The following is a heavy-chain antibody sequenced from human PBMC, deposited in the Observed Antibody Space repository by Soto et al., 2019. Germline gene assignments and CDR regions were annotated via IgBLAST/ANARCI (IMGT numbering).Heavy chain of an antibody. V-gene: IGHV4-34*01. J-gene: IGHJ4*02. CDR3: ARVSSSWGPAKSDY. CDR2: INHSGST. D-gene: IGHD6-13*01. CDR1: GGSFSGYY. Sequence: PSETLSLTCAVYGGSFSGYYWTWIRQPPGTGLEWIGEINHSGSTNYNLSLKSRVTISVDTSKNQFSLKLTSVTAADTAVYYCARVSSSWGPAKSDYWGPGTLVTVSS.